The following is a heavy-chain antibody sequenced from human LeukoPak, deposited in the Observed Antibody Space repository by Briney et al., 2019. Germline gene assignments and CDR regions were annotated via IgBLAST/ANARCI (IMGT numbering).Heavy chain of an antibody. Sequence: PGGSLRLSCAASGFTFSSYAMHWVRQAPGKGLEWVAFIWPDGSKKYYADSVKGRFTISRDNSTSTLSLQMKSLRPEDTALYFCAKISSSAEPNFDYWGQGTLLTVSS. CDR3: AKISSSAEPNFDY. D-gene: IGHD1-14*01. CDR1: GFTFSSYA. CDR2: IWPDGSKK. J-gene: IGHJ4*02. V-gene: IGHV3-30*02.